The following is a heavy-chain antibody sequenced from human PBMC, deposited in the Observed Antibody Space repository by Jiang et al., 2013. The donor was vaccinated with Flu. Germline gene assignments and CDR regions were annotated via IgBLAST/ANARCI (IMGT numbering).Heavy chain of an antibody. Sequence: GAEVKKPGATVKISCKVLDTPSPTTTCTGCNRPLEKGLSGWDLLILKMVKTIYAEKFQGRVTITADTSTDTAYMELSSLRSEDTAVYYCATDPAPSIAVAGHGHFQHWGQGTLVTVSS. CDR3: ATDPAPSIAVAGHGHFQH. CDR1: DTPSPTTT. J-gene: IGHJ1*01. CDR2: LILKMVKT. D-gene: IGHD6-19*01. V-gene: IGHV1-69-2*01.